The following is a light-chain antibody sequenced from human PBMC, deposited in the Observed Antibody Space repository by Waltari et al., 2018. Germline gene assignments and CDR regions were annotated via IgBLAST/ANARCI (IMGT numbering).Light chain of an antibody. V-gene: IGLV1-44*01. Sequence: QSVLTQPPSASGTPGQRVTISCSGSSSNIGRNTVNWYQQVPGTAPKLLIYSNNQRPSGVPDRVSGAKSGTSASLAISGLQSEDAADYYCAAWDGSLNGPVFGGGTKLTGL. CDR1: SSNIGRNT. CDR3: AAWDGSLNGPV. CDR2: SNN. J-gene: IGLJ3*02.